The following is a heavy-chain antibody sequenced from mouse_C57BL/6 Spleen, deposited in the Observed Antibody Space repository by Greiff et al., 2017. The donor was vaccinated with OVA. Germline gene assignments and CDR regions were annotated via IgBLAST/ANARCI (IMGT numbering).Heavy chain of an antibody. V-gene: IGHV1-42*01. CDR2: INPSTGGT. CDR1: GYSFTGYY. CDR3: ARGVYYDSYFDY. D-gene: IGHD2-4*01. J-gene: IGHJ2*01. Sequence: VQLKESGPELVKPGASVKISCKASGYSFTGYYMNWVKQSPEKSLEWIGEINPSTGGTTYNQKFKAKATLTVDKSSSTAYMQLKSLTSEDSAVYYCARGVYYDSYFDYWGQGTTLTVSS.